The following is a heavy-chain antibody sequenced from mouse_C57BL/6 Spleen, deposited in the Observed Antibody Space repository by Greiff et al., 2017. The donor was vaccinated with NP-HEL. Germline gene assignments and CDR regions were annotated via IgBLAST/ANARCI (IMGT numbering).Heavy chain of an antibody. J-gene: IGHJ2*01. CDR3: TREEDYGPSFDY. V-gene: IGHV1-15*01. D-gene: IGHD1-1*02. Sequence: QVQLKESGAELVRPGASVTLSCKASGYTFTDYEMHWVKQTPVHGLEWIGAIDPETGGTAYNQKFKGKAILTADKSSSTAYMELRSLTSEDSAVYYCTREEDYGPSFDYWGQGTTLTVSS. CDR1: GYTFTDYE. CDR2: IDPETGGT.